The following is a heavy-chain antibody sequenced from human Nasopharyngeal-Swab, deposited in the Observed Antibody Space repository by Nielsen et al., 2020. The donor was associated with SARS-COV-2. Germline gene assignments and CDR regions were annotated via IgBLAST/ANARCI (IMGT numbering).Heavy chain of an antibody. J-gene: IGHJ3*02. CDR3: GRGGKLGALDI. CDR2: IKQDGSDK. D-gene: IGHD3-16*01. V-gene: IGHV3-7*01. CDR1: GLTFTNSW. Sequence: GGPLRLSCAASGLTFTNSWMSWVRQAPGKGLEWVANIKQDGSDKYYVDSVKGRFTISRDNAKNSLELQMNSLRVEDTAVYYCGRGGKLGALDIWGQGTMVTVSS.